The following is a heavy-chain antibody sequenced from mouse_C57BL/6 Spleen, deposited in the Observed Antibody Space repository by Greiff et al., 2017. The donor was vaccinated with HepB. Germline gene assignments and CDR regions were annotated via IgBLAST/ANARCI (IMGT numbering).Heavy chain of an antibody. CDR3: ATAQATAMDY. CDR1: GYTFTSYG. J-gene: IGHJ4*01. V-gene: IGHV1-81*01. Sequence: QVQLQQSGAELARPGASVKLSCKASGYTFTSYGISWVKQRTGQGLEWIGEIYPRSGNTYYNEKFKGKATLTADKSSSTAYMELRSLTSEDSADYFCATAQATAMDYWGQGTSVTVSS. CDR2: IYPRSGNT. D-gene: IGHD3-2*02.